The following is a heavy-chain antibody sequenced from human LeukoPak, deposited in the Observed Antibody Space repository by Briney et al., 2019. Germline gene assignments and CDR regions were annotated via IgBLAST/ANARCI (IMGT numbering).Heavy chain of an antibody. Sequence: SETLSLTCTVSGGSISSYYWSWLRQPPGKGLEWIGYIYYSGSTNYNPSLKSRVTISVDRSKNQFSLKLSSVNAADTAVYYCARGSYSVDYWGQGTLVTVSS. CDR3: ARGSYSVDY. CDR2: IYYSGST. D-gene: IGHD1-26*01. CDR1: GGSISSYY. J-gene: IGHJ4*02. V-gene: IGHV4-59*01.